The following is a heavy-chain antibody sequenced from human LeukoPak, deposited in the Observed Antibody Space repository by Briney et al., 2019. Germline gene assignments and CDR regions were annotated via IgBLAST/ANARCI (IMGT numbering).Heavy chain of an antibody. V-gene: IGHV3-66*01. CDR1: GFTVSSNY. CDR2: IYSGGST. CDR3: ARTGGSYYFDY. D-gene: IGHD1-26*01. J-gene: IGHJ4*02. Sequence: GGSLRLSCAASGFTVSSNYMSWVRQALRRRVEWVSVIYSGGSTYYADSVKGRFTISRDNSKNTLYLQMNSLRAEHTAVYYCARTGGSYYFDYWGQGTLVTVSS.